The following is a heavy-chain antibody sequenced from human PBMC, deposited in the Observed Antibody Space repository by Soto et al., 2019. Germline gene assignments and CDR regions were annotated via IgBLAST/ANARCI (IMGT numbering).Heavy chain of an antibody. Sequence: PSETLSLTCAVYGGSFSGYFWSWIRQPPGKGLEWIGEINHSGSTKYNPSLKSRVTISLDMCKHQFSLKLYSVTAADTAVYYGASDISGYYYGMDVSGQGTTVTVS. D-gene: IGHD3-3*02. J-gene: IGHJ6*02. V-gene: IGHV4-34*01. CDR1: GGSFSGYF. CDR3: ASDISGYYYGMDV. CDR2: INHSGST.